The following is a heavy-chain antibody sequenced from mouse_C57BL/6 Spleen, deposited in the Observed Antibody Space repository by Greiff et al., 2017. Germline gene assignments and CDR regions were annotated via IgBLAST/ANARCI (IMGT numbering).Heavy chain of an antibody. D-gene: IGHD2-3*01. CDR2: IDPETGGT. J-gene: IGHJ3*01. Sequence: QVQLKESGAELVRPGASVTLSCKASGYTFTDYEMHWVKQTPVHGLEWIGAIDPETGGTAYNQKFKGKAILTADKSSSTAYIELRILTSEDSAVYYCTVYESYHLGFAYWGQGTLVTVSA. CDR1: GYTFTDYE. CDR3: TVYESYHLGFAY. V-gene: IGHV1-15*01.